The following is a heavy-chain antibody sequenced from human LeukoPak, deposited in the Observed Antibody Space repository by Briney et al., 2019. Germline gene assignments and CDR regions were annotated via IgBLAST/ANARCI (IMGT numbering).Heavy chain of an antibody. Sequence: GGSLRLSCAASGVTCSSYSMNWVRQAPGKGLEWVSYISSSSSTIYYADSVRGRFTISRDNAKNLLYLQMNSLRVEDTAVYFCARHDNYYDTSGHFFDAFTLWGQGTMVTVSS. CDR1: GVTCSSYS. J-gene: IGHJ3*01. D-gene: IGHD3-22*01. V-gene: IGHV3-48*04. CDR3: ARHDNYYDTSGHFFDAFTL. CDR2: ISSSSSTI.